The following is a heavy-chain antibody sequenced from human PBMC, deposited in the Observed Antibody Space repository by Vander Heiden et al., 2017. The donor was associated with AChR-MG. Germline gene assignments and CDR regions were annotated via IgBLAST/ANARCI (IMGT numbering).Heavy chain of an antibody. CDR2: INQSRST. CDR1: GGPISRGGYS. D-gene: IGHD2-15*01. Sequence: QLQLQESGSGLVKPSQTLSLTCAVSGGPISRGGYSWRWIRQRPGKGLEWIGYINQSRSTYYTPSLRSRVTISVDRSKLQFPLKLSSVTAADTAVYYCASGGLDCSGGSCSDYWGQGTLVTVSS. V-gene: IGHV4-30-2*01. CDR3: ASGGLDCSGGSCSDY. J-gene: IGHJ4*02.